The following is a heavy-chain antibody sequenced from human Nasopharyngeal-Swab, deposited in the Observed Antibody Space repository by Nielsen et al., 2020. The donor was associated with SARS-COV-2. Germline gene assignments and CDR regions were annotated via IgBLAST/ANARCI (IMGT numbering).Heavy chain of an antibody. V-gene: IGHV1-3*01. CDR2: INAGNGNT. J-gene: IGHJ2*01. CDR3: AREGHWYFDL. Sequence: ASVKVSCKASGGTFSSYAISWVRQAPGQGLEWMGWINAGNGNTKYSQKFQGRVTITRDTSASTAYMELSSPRSEDTAVYYCAREGHWYFDLWGRGTLVTVSS. CDR1: GGTFSSYA.